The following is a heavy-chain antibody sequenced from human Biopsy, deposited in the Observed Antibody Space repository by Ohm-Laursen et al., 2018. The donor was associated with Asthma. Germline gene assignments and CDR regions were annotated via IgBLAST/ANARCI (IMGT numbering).Heavy chain of an antibody. Sequence: ATVKISCKASGYNFISFAIHWVRQAPGQRLEWMGWVNTGNGDTKYSQKFQGRVTISRDTSASTAYMELRSLRSEDTATYYCARTYYDFLTGQVKDVFGVWGQGTMVTVSS. CDR2: VNTGNGDT. V-gene: IGHV1-3*04. J-gene: IGHJ3*01. CDR1: GYNFISFA. CDR3: ARTYYDFLTGQVKDVFGV. D-gene: IGHD3-9*01.